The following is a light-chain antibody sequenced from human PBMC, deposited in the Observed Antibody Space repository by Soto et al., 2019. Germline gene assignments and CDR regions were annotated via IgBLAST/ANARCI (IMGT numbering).Light chain of an antibody. J-gene: IGKJ4*01. V-gene: IGKV1-33*01. Sequence: DIQMAQSPSSLSASLGDRVTITCQSSQDITNQLDWYQQKPGKAPKFLINDASSLEIGVPSRFSGSGSGTDFTLTINNLQPEDIATYSCPQYDNVPLTFGGGTKVEIK. CDR2: DAS. CDR3: PQYDNVPLT. CDR1: QDITNQ.